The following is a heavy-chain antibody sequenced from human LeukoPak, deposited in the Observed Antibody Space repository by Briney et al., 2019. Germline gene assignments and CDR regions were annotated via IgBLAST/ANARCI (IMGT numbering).Heavy chain of an antibody. J-gene: IGHJ4*02. CDR2: FYTGGDK. CDR3: AGGQMFTSGGFDN. D-gene: IGHD6-19*01. Sequence: GGSLRLSCAVSGFSVSDKHMSWVRQAPGKGLEWVSVFYTGGDKYYAAFVKGRFTISRDNSNNMVFLQMNSLTVEDTALYYCAGGQMFTSGGFDNWGQGTLVTVSS. V-gene: IGHV3-53*01. CDR1: GFSVSDKH.